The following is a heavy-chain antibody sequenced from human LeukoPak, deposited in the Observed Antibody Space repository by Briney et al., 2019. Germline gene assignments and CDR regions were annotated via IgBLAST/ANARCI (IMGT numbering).Heavy chain of an antibody. CDR3: ARDRGPWSGYPNDAFDI. V-gene: IGHV4-61*08. D-gene: IGHD3-3*01. CDR1: GGSLTDGDYY. CDR2: TT. Sequence: SETLSLTCTVSGGSLTDGDYYWGWVRQPPGTGLQWIATTYEGASLKSRVTISLDTSKNQFFLRLTSVTAADTAVYYCARDRGPWSGYPNDAFDIWGQGTMVTVSS. J-gene: IGHJ3*02.